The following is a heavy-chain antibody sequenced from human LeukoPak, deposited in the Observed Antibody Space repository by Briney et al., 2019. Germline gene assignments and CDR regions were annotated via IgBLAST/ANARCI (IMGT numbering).Heavy chain of an antibody. Sequence: PGGSLRLSCAASGFTFSSYWMSWVRQAPGKGLEWVSDISSSGNTIYYANSVKGRFTISRDNAKNSLYLQMNSLRAEDTAVYYCARSGVAGTWAIDYWGQGTLVTVSS. CDR2: ISSSGNTI. D-gene: IGHD6-19*01. CDR1: GFTFSSYW. J-gene: IGHJ4*02. V-gene: IGHV3-48*04. CDR3: ARSGVAGTWAIDY.